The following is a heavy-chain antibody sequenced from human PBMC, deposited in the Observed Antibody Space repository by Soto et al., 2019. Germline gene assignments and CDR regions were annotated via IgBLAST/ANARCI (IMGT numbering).Heavy chain of an antibody. Sequence: SETLSLTCTVSGGSISSYYWTWIRQPPGKGLEWIGYGYYSGATNYNPSLRSRVTISVDTSKNQFSLKLSSVTAADTAVYYCARQHCSGGSCYFNWFDPWGQGILVTVSS. CDR1: GGSISSYY. D-gene: IGHD2-15*01. J-gene: IGHJ5*02. CDR2: GYYSGAT. CDR3: ARQHCSGGSCYFNWFDP. V-gene: IGHV4-59*08.